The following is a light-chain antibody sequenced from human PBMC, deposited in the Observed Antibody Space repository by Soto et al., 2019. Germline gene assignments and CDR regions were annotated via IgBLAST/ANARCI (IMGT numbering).Light chain of an antibody. CDR2: EVS. CDR1: SSDIGEKND. CDR3: TSYTSISTYV. Sequence: QSVLTQPASVSGSPGQSITISCTGTSSDIGEKNDVSWYQQHPGKAPKLLIHEVSNRPSGVSNRFSGSKSGNTASLTISGLQAEDEADYYCTSYTSISTYVFGTGIKVTVL. V-gene: IGLV2-14*01. J-gene: IGLJ1*01.